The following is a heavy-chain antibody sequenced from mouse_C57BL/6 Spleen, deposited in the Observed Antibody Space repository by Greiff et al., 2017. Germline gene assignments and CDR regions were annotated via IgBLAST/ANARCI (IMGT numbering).Heavy chain of an antibody. V-gene: IGHV7-3*01. CDR2: IRNKANGYTT. CDR3: ARYIQLGRGFDY. Sequence: EVKLVESGGGLVQPGGSLSLSCAASGFTFTDYYMSWVRQPPGKALEWLGFIRNKANGYTTEYSASVKGRFTISRDNSQSILYLQMNALRAEDSATYYCARYIQLGRGFDYWGQGTTLTVSS. J-gene: IGHJ2*01. CDR1: GFTFTDYY. D-gene: IGHD4-1*02.